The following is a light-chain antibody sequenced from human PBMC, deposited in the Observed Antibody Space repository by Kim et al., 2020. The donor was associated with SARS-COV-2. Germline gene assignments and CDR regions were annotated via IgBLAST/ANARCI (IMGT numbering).Light chain of an antibody. CDR3: QHYRGYT. Sequence: IQMTQSPSTLSASVGDRVTITCRASQSISTWLAWYQQKPGKAPKLLIYDASSLEGGVPSRFSGSGSGTEFTLTISSLQPDDFATYYCQHYRGYTFGQGTKLEI. J-gene: IGKJ2*01. CDR1: QSISTW. CDR2: DAS. V-gene: IGKV1-5*01.